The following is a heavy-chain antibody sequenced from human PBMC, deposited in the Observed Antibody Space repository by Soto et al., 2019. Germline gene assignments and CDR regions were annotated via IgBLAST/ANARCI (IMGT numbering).Heavy chain of an antibody. Sequence: QVQLVQSGAEVKKPGSSVKVSCKASGGTFSTYTINWVRQAPGQGLEWMGGLIPMFGTANYAQKFQGRVTITADESTSTAYMELSSLRSEDTAVYYCARRYCISTRCHYYGMDVWGQGTTVTVSS. CDR1: GGTFSTYT. D-gene: IGHD2-2*01. CDR2: LIPMFGTA. V-gene: IGHV1-69*12. J-gene: IGHJ6*02. CDR3: ARRYCISTRCHYYGMDV.